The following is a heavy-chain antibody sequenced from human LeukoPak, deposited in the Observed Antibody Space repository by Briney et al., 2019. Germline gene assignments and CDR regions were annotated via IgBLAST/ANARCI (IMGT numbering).Heavy chain of an antibody. CDR2: IYHSGST. V-gene: IGHV4-30-2*01. D-gene: IGHD3-10*01. CDR1: GGSISSDGYS. J-gene: IGHJ4*02. CDR3: ARSTMVRGVFDY. Sequence: SETLSLTCAVSGGSISSDGYSWSWIRQQPGKGLEWIGYIYHSGSTYYNPSLKSRVTISVDRSKNQFSLKLSSVTAADTAVYYCARSTMVRGVFDYWGQGTLVTVSS.